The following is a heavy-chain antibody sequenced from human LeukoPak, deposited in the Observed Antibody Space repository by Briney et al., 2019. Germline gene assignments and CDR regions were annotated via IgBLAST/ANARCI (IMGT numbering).Heavy chain of an antibody. V-gene: IGHV3-30*04. CDR3: ARNGDIVVVPAAMDY. CDR1: GFTFSSYA. J-gene: IGHJ4*02. Sequence: GGSLRLSCAASGFTFSSYAMHWVRQAPGKGLEWVAVISYDGSNKYYADSVKGRFTISRDNSKNTLYLQMNSLRAEDTAVYYCARNGDIVVVPAAMDYWGQGTLVTVSS. CDR2: ISYDGSNK. D-gene: IGHD2-2*01.